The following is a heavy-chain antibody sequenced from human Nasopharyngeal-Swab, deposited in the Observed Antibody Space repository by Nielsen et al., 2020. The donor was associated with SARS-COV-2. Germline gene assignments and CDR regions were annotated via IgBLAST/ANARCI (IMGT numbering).Heavy chain of an antibody. J-gene: IGHJ3*02. V-gene: IGHV4-4*07. Sequence: SETLSLTCTVSDGSIFSYYWSWIRQPAGKGLEWIGRIYTSGSTNYNPSLKSRVTMSIDTSKNQFSLKVTSVTAADTAVYYCARENWQLANVFDIWGQGTMVTVSS. D-gene: IGHD6-19*01. CDR1: DGSIFSYY. CDR2: IYTSGST. CDR3: ARENWQLANVFDI.